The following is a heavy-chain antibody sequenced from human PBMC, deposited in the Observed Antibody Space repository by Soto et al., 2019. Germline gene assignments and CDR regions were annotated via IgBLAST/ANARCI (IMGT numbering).Heavy chain of an antibody. D-gene: IGHD4-17*01. J-gene: IGHJ6*02. CDR1: GFTFTSSA. CDR3: AAEGKVTTGMDV. CDR2: IVVGSGNT. Sequence: QMQLVQSGPEVKKPGTSVKVSCKASGFTFTSSAMPGVLQARGQRLEWIGWIVVGSGNTNYAQQFQERVTITRDMSTSTAYMELCSLRSEDTAVYYCAAEGKVTTGMDVWGQGTTVTVSS. V-gene: IGHV1-58*02.